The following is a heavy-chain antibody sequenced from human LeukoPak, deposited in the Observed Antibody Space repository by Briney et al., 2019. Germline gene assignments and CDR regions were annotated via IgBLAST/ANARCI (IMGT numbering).Heavy chain of an antibody. Sequence: SETLSLTCTVSGDSISTYYWSWIRQPPGKGLEWIGYIRYSGSANYNPSLRSRVTISVDTSKNQFSLNLSSVTAADTAVYYCARMVVAATQRYFQHWGQGTLVTVSS. J-gene: IGHJ1*01. CDR1: GDSISTYY. V-gene: IGHV4-59*01. CDR3: ARMVVAATQRYFQH. D-gene: IGHD2-15*01. CDR2: IRYSGSA.